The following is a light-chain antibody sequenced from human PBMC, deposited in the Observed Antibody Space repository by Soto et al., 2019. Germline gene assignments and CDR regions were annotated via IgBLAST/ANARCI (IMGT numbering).Light chain of an antibody. CDR2: GAS. J-gene: IGKJ5*01. CDR1: KSVSNNY. Sequence: MSQSPATLSVSAWERVTLFCRACKSVSNNYLAWYQQKPGQAPRLLIYGASNRATGIPDRFSGSGSGTDFTLTISRLEPEDFAVYYCQQHGSSPITFGQGTRLEIK. V-gene: IGKV3-20*01. CDR3: QQHGSSPIT.